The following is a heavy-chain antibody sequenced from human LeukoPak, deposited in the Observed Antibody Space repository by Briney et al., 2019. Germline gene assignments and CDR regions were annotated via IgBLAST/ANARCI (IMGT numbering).Heavy chain of an antibody. Sequence: GSLRLSCAASGFPFSSYGMHWVRQPPGKGLEWIGTIHSGVPTYFNPSLKSRVTISVDTSKNAFSLNLTSVTAADTAVYYCVQTTGWPGFDYWGQGILVTVSS. D-gene: IGHD6-19*01. CDR1: GFPFSSYG. J-gene: IGHJ4*02. CDR3: VQTTGWPGFDY. CDR2: IHSGVPT. V-gene: IGHV4-4*09.